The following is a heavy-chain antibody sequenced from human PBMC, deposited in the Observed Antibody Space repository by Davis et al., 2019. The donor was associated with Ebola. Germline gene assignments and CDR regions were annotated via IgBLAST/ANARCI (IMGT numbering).Heavy chain of an antibody. CDR2: ISSGGGAP. CDR3: AKQHGVGAIDYDY. J-gene: IGHJ4*02. CDR1: GFTVSSNY. V-gene: IGHV3-23*01. D-gene: IGHD1-26*01. Sequence: GESLKISCAASGFTVSSNYMSWVRQAPGKGLEWVSDISSGGGAPYYADSVKGRFTTFRDNPKNTLYLQMNSLRADDTAVYYCAKQHGVGAIDYDYWGRGTVVTVSS.